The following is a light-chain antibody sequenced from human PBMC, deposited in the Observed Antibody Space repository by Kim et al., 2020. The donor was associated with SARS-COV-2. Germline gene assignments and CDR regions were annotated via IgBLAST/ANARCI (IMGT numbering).Light chain of an antibody. CDR1: SSVVGSYNR. V-gene: IGLV2-18*02. CDR2: EVS. J-gene: IGLJ2*01. CDR3: SSYTSSSTVV. Sequence: GQAFTISGSGTSSVVGSYNRVSWYQQPPGTAPKLMIYEVSNRPSGVPDRFSGSKSGNTASLTISGLQAEDEADYYCSSYTSSSTVVFGGGTQLTVL.